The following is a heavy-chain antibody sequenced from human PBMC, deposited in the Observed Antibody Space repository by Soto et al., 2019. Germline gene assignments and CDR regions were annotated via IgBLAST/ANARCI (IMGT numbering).Heavy chain of an antibody. J-gene: IGHJ6*02. D-gene: IGHD7-27*01. V-gene: IGHV1-18*04. CDR2: ISTYNDNT. CDR1: GYRFTTYG. CDR3: ARGLGTNGLDV. Sequence: QVQLLQSGAEVKKPGASVKVSCKASGYRFTTYGITWVRLAPGQGLEWLGGISTYNDNTDYAQNLQDRVTMTTETSTSTAYMEVTSLTSDDTAVYYCARGLGTNGLDVWGQGTTVTVSS.